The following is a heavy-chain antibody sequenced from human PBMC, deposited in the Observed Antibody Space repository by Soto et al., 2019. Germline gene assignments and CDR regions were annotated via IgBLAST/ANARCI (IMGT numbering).Heavy chain of an antibody. CDR1: GYTFTGYY. CDR2: INPNSGGT. Sequence: ASVKVSCKASGYTFTGYYMHWVRQAPGQGLEWMGWINPNSGGTNYAQKFQGWVTMTRDTSISTAYMELSRLRSDDTAVYYCARSWRSGDGSGSYDAFDIWGQGTMVTVSS. D-gene: IGHD3-10*01. J-gene: IGHJ3*02. V-gene: IGHV1-2*04. CDR3: ARSWRSGDGSGSYDAFDI.